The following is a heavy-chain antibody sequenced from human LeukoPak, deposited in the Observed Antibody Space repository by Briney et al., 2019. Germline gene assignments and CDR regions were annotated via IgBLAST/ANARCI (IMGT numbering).Heavy chain of an antibody. Sequence: WASVKVSCKASGGTFSSYAISWVRQAPGQGLEWMGGIIPIFGTANYAQKFQGRVTITADESTSTAYMELSSLRSEDTAVYYCAGRTTGAINRFDYWGQGTLVTVSS. V-gene: IGHV1-69*13. J-gene: IGHJ4*02. CDR3: AGRTTGAINRFDY. D-gene: IGHD1-7*01. CDR2: IIPIFGTA. CDR1: GGTFSSYA.